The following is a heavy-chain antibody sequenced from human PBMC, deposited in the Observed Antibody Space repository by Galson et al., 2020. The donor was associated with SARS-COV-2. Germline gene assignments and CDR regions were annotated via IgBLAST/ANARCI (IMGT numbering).Heavy chain of an antibody. J-gene: IGHJ5*02. V-gene: IGHV3-11*01. CDR2: ISSSGSTI. CDR3: ARDGSSSWFNWFDP. Sequence: GESLKLSCAASGFTYSDYYMRWIRQAPGKGLEWVSYISSSGSTIYYADSVKGRFTISRDNAKNSLYLQMNSLRAEDTAVYYCARDGSSSWFNWFDPWGQGTLVTVSS. CDR1: GFTYSDYY. D-gene: IGHD6-13*01.